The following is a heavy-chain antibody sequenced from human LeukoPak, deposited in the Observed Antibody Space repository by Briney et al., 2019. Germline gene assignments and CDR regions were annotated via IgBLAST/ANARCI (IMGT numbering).Heavy chain of an antibody. CDR1: GFTFSIYA. CDR3: AKDRGDSNGWSYFDH. V-gene: IGHV3-23*01. J-gene: IGHJ4*02. Sequence: GGSLRLSCAASGFTFSIYAMSWVRQAPGKGLEWVSAISGSGGATYYADSVKGRFTISRDTSKNTLDLQMNSLRAEDTAVYYCAKDRGDSNGWSYFDHWGQGTPVTVSS. D-gene: IGHD6-19*01. CDR2: ISGSGGAT.